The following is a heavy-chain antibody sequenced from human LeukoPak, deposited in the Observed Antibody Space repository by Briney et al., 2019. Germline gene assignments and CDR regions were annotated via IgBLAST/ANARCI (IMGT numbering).Heavy chain of an antibody. Sequence: PSETLSLTCAVYGGSFSGYYWSWIRQPPGKGPEWIGEINHSGSTNYNPSLKSRVTISVDTSKNQFSLKLSSVTAADTAVYYCARGRVVPAPFDYWGQGTLVTVSS. D-gene: IGHD2-2*01. J-gene: IGHJ4*02. CDR3: ARGRVVPAPFDY. V-gene: IGHV4-34*01. CDR2: INHSGST. CDR1: GGSFSGYY.